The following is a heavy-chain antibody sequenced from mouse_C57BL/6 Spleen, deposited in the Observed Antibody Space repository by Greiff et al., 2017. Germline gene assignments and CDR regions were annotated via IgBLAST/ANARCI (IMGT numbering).Heavy chain of an antibody. CDR1: GFTFSDYG. CDR2: ISSGSSTI. J-gene: IGHJ1*03. V-gene: IGHV5-17*01. Sequence: EVQRVESGGGLVKPGGSLKLSCAASGFTFSDYGMHWVRQAPEKGLEWVAYISSGSSTIYYADTVKGRFTISRDNAKNTLFLQMTSLRSEDTAMYYCARAWDWYFDVWGTGTTVTVSS. CDR3: ARAWDWYFDV. D-gene: IGHD4-1*01.